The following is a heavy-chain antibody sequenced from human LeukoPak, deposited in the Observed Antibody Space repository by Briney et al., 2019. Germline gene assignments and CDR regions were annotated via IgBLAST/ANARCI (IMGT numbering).Heavy chain of an antibody. D-gene: IGHD1-14*01. V-gene: IGHV4-59*08. CDR2: IYYSGST. Sequence: SETLSLTRTLSGASIIRYYWRWIRQPPRKGLEWIGYIYYSGSTNYNPSVKSRVTISVDTSKNQFSLKLSSVTAADTAIYYCASDITGTTKYSFDIWGQGTMVTVSS. J-gene: IGHJ3*02. CDR1: GASIIRYY. CDR3: ASDITGTTKYSFDI.